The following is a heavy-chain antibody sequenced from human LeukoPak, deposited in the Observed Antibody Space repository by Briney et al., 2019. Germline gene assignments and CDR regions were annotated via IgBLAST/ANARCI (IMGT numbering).Heavy chain of an antibody. CDR3: ARETRYYDILTGYQHAAFDI. D-gene: IGHD3-9*01. Sequence: GGSLRLSCAASGFTFSDYYMSWIRQAPGKGLEWVSYISSSSSYTNYADSVKGRFTISRDNAKNSLYLQMNSLRAEDTAVYYCARETRYYDILTGYQHAAFDIWGQGTMVTVSS. J-gene: IGHJ3*02. V-gene: IGHV3-11*06. CDR2: ISSSSSYT. CDR1: GFTFSDYY.